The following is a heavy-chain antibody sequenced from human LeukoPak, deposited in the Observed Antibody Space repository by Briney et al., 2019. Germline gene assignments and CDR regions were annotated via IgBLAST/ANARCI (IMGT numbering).Heavy chain of an antibody. J-gene: IGHJ3*02. D-gene: IGHD1-26*01. CDR3: AREVGARSYAFDI. V-gene: IGHV4-4*02. CDR1: GGSISSSNW. Sequence: DPSGTLSLTCAVSGGSISSSNWWSWVRQPPGEGLEWIGEIYHSGSTNYNPSLKSRVTISIDKSKNQFSLKLSSVTAADTAVYYCAREVGARSYAFDIWGQGTMVTVSS. CDR2: IYHSGST.